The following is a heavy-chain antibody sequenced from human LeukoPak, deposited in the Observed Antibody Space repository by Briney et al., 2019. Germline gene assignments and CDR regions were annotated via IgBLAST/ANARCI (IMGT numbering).Heavy chain of an antibody. CDR2: IIPILGIA. CDR3: ALSRVQLPLNWFDP. V-gene: IGHV1-69*04. D-gene: IGHD5-18*01. Sequence: SVKVSCKASGGTFSSYAISWVRQAPGQGLEWMGRIIPILGIANYAQKFQGRVTITADKSTSTAYMELSSLRSEDTAVYYCALSRVQLPLNWFDPWGQGTLVTVSS. CDR1: GGTFSSYA. J-gene: IGHJ5*02.